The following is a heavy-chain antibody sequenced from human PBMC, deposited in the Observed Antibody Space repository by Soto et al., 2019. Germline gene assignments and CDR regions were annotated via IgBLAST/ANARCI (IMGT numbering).Heavy chain of an antibody. CDR3: ARVLPIVVVPAAHYDFWSGYFKYNWFDP. Sequence: ASVKVSCKASGYTFTSYGISWVRQAPGQGLEWMGWISAYNGNTNYAQKLQGRVTMTTDTSTSTAYMELRSLRSDDTAVYYCARVLPIVVVPAAHYDFWSGYFKYNWFDPWDQGTLVTVS. D-gene: IGHD3-3*01. V-gene: IGHV1-18*01. CDR1: GYTFTSYG. CDR2: ISAYNGNT. J-gene: IGHJ5*02.